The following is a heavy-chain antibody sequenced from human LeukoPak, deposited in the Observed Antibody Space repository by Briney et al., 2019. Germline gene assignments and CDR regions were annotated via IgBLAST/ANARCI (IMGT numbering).Heavy chain of an antibody. V-gene: IGHV4-31*03. CDR2: IYYSGST. D-gene: IGHD1-26*01. CDR1: GRSISSGGYY. J-gene: IGHJ3*02. CDR3: ATYSGSPDDAFDI. Sequence: SQTLSLTCTVTGRSISSGGYYWSWIRQHPGKGLEWIVYIYYSGSTYYNPSLKSRVTISVDTSKNQFSLKLSSVTAADTAVYYCATYSGSPDDAFDIWGQGTMVTVSS.